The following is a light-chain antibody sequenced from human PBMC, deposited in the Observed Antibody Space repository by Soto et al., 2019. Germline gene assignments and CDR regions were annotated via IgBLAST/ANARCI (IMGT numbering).Light chain of an antibody. V-gene: IGKV1-39*01. J-gene: IGKJ1*01. Sequence: DIQMTQSPSSLSAYVGDRVTITCRASQSIGPYLSWYQQKPGKPPSLLIYVASALEGGVPSRFSGSGSGTDFTLTISSLQPEDFATYFCQQSHSSPLTFGQGTKVEI. CDR3: QQSHSSPLT. CDR1: QSIGPY. CDR2: VAS.